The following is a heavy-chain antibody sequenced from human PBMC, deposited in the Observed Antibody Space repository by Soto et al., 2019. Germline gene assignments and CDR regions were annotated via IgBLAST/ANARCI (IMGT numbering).Heavy chain of an antibody. D-gene: IGHD6-19*01. CDR2: VSHDGRNT. V-gene: IGHV3-30*18. CDR1: GFTFSDYA. J-gene: IGHJ4*02. CDR3: AKGGRQWLVTSDFNY. Sequence: VQLVESGGGVVQPGRSLRLSCAASGFTFSDYAMHWVRQAPGKGLEWVAVVSHDGRNTHYADSVKGRFTISKDSSKNTVSLEMTSLRAEDTSVYYCAKGGRQWLVTSDFNYWGQGALVTVSS.